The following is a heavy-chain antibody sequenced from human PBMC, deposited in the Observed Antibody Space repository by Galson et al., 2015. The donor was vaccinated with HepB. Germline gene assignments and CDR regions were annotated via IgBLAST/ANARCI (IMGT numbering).Heavy chain of an antibody. J-gene: IGHJ5*02. CDR3: ALLGIPILGGGYWFDP. D-gene: IGHD3-3*01. CDR2: IYPDGSDS. Sequence: QSGAEVKKPGESLKISCQGSGDRFSNHWIGWVRQMSGRGLEWMGSIYPDGSDSRYSPSFQGQVTMSVDKSIRTAYLQWGSLKASDTAMYYCALLGIPILGGGYWFDPWGQGTQVTVSS. V-gene: IGHV5-51*01. CDR1: GDRFSNHW.